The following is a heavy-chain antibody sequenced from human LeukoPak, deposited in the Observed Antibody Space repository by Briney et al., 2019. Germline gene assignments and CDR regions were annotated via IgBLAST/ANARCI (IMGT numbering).Heavy chain of an antibody. V-gene: IGHV4-4*07. CDR1: GGSISSYY. Sequence: SETLSLTCTVSGGSISSYYWSWIRQPAGKGLEWIGRIYTSGSTNYNPSLKSRVTMSVDTSKNQFSLKLSSVTAVDTAVYYCARDRYFDYYYYYGMDVWGQGTTVTVSS. CDR2: IYTSGST. CDR3: ARDRYFDYYYYYGMDV. D-gene: IGHD3-9*01. J-gene: IGHJ6*02.